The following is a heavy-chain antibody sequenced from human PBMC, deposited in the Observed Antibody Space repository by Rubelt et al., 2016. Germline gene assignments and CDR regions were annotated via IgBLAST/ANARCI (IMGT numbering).Heavy chain of an antibody. CDR3: ARDRTYYYGSGSYYKDGMDV. Sequence: EWMGWINPNSGGTNYAQKFQGRVTITADESTSTAYMELSSLRSEDTAVYYCARDRTYYYGSGSYYKDGMDVWGQGTTVTVSS. J-gene: IGHJ6*02. V-gene: IGHV1-69*01. CDR2: INPNSGGT. D-gene: IGHD3-10*01.